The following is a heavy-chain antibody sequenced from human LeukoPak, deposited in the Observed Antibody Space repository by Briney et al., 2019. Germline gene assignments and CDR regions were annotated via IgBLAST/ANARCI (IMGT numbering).Heavy chain of an antibody. CDR1: GITLSNYG. V-gene: IGHV3-23*01. D-gene: IGHD3-10*01. CDR2: LSGSGGGT. Sequence: GGSLRLSCAVSGITLSNYGVSWVRQAPGKGLEWVAGLSGSGGGTNYADSVQGRFTISRDNPKNTLYLQMNSLRAEDTAVYFCAKRGVVIRVFLVGFHKEAYYFDSWGQGALVTVSS. J-gene: IGHJ4*02. CDR3: AKRGVVIRVFLVGFHKEAYYFDS.